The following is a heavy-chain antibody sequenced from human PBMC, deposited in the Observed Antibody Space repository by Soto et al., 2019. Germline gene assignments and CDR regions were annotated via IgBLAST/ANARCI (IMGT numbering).Heavy chain of an antibody. V-gene: IGHV1-8*01. CDR3: ARGGRPGHINDILTPFDY. Sequence: VASVKVSCKASGYTFTSYDINWVRQATGQGLEWMGWMNPNSGNTGYAQKFQGRVTMTRNTSISTAYMELSSLRSEDTAVCYCARGGRPGHINDILTPFDYWGQGTLVTVSS. CDR2: MNPNSGNT. CDR1: GYTFTSYD. J-gene: IGHJ4*02. D-gene: IGHD3-9*01.